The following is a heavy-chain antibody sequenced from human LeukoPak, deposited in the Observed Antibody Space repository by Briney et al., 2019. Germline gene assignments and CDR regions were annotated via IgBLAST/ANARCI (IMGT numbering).Heavy chain of an antibody. CDR2: IYTSGST. J-gene: IGHJ5*02. D-gene: IGHD6-13*01. CDR1: GGSISSGSYY. V-gene: IGHV4-61*02. CDR3: ARENGIAAAERWFDP. Sequence: PSETLSLTCTVSGGSISSGSYYWSWIRQPAGKGLEWIGRIYTSGSTNYNPSLKSRVTISVDTSKNQFSLKLSSVTAADTAVYYCARENGIAAAERWFDPWGQGTPVTVSS.